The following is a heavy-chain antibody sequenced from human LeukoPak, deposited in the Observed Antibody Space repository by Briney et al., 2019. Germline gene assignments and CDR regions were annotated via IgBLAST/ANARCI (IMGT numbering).Heavy chain of an antibody. D-gene: IGHD6-19*01. CDR3: ARVPRGYGGWYSDY. V-gene: IGHV1-18*01. J-gene: IGHJ4*02. Sequence: ASVKVSCKASGYTFTSYGISWVRQAPGQGLEWMGWISAYNGNTNYAQRLQGRVTMTTDTSTSTAYMELRSLRSDDTAVYYCARVPRGYGGWYSDYWGQGTLVTVSS. CDR1: GYTFTSYG. CDR2: ISAYNGNT.